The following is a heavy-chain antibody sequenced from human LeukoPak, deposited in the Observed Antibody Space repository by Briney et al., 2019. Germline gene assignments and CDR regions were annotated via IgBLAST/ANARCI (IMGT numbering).Heavy chain of an antibody. Sequence: GGSLRLSCAASGFTFSDYDMHWVRQATGKGLEWVSAIGTAGDTYYTGSVKGRFTISRDNAKNSLYLQMNSLRAEDTAVYYCARDLYGSGSYYLGYWGQGTLVTVSS. CDR1: GFTFSDYD. D-gene: IGHD3-10*01. J-gene: IGHJ4*02. V-gene: IGHV3-13*01. CDR2: IGTAGDT. CDR3: ARDLYGSGSYYLGY.